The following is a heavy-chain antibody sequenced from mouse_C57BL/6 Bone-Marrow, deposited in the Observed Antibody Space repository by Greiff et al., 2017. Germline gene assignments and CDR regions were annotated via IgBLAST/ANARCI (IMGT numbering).Heavy chain of an antibody. V-gene: IGHV5-6*01. Sequence: EVQGVESGGDLVKPGGSLKLSCAASGFTFSSYGMSWVRQTPDKRLEWVATISSGGSYTYYPDSVKGRFTISRDNAKNTLYLQMSSLKSEDTAMYYCARIYYDYNYYAMDYWGQGTSVTVSS. CDR3: ARIYYDYNYYAMDY. CDR1: GFTFSSYG. J-gene: IGHJ4*01. CDR2: ISSGGSYT. D-gene: IGHD2-4*01.